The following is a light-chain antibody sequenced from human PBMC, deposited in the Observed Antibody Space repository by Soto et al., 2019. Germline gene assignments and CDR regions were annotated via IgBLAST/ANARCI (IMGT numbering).Light chain of an antibody. Sequence: LTQPPSVSWAPGQRVTISCTGSNSNIGAGYDVHWYLQLPGTAPKLLVHTNNNRPSGVPDRFSGSKSGTSASLAITGLQAEDDADYYCQSYDSRLSAYVFGTGTKVTVL. CDR1: NSNIGAGYD. CDR2: TNN. CDR3: QSYDSRLSAYV. J-gene: IGLJ1*01. V-gene: IGLV1-40*01.